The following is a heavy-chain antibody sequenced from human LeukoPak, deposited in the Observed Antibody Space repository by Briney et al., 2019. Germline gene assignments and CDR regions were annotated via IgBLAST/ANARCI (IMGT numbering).Heavy chain of an antibody. J-gene: IGHJ6*03. CDR3: ARERRFGGSRGAYYYYMDV. V-gene: IGHV1-2*02. Sequence: ASVKVSCKASGYTFTGYYMHWVRQAPGQGLEWMGWINPNSGGTNYAQKFQGRVTMTRDTSISTAYMELSRLRSDDTAVYYCARERRFGGSRGAYYYYMDVWGKGTTVTISS. CDR1: GYTFTGYY. D-gene: IGHD3-10*01. CDR2: INPNSGGT.